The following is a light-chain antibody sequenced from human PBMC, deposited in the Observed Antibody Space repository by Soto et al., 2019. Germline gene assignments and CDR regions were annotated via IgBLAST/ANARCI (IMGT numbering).Light chain of an antibody. CDR2: KVS. CDR1: QRRVRSDGIAY. Sequence: DVVMTQSPISLGVTLGQPPSSCGRSNQRRVRSDGIAYFSWFLQRTGRSPRRLIYKVSNRDSGVQARFSGSGSGTDFALKISRVEAEDVGVYYCMQGTHWPITFGPGTRLEIK. V-gene: IGKV2-30*02. J-gene: IGKJ5*01. CDR3: MQGTHWPIT.